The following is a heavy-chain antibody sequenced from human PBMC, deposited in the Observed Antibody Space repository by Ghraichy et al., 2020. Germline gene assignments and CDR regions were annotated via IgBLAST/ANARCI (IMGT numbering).Heavy chain of an antibody. Sequence: GSLRLSCEGSGFTFSNYNMNWVRQAPGKGLEWVSCISSSSSTIYYADSVRGRFTISRDNAKNSLYLQMNSLRDEDTAVYYCARGYSTASWFTVGYWGQGTLVTVSS. CDR3: ARGYSTASWFTVGY. CDR1: GFTFSNYN. CDR2: ISSSSSTI. D-gene: IGHD2-2*01. V-gene: IGHV3-48*02. J-gene: IGHJ4*02.